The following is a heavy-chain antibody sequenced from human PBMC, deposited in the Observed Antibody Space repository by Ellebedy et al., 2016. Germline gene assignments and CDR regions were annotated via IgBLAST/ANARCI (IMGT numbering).Heavy chain of an antibody. J-gene: IGHJ5*02. V-gene: IGHV4-59*12. Sequence: SETLSLTCTVSGGSISSYYWSWVRQPPGKGLEWIGYIYYSGSTNYNPSLKSRVTISVDTSKNQFSLKLSSVTAADTAVYYCARAKRGIAVAGPWGQGTLVTVSS. D-gene: IGHD6-19*01. CDR3: ARAKRGIAVAGP. CDR2: IYYSGST. CDR1: GGSISSYY.